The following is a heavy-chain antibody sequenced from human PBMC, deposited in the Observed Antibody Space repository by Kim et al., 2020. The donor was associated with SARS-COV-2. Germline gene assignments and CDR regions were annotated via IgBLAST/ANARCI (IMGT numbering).Heavy chain of an antibody. Sequence: ASVKVSCKASGYTFTSYAMNWVRQAPGQGLEWMGWINTNTGNPTYAQSFPGRVVFSLDTSVSTAYLQISSLRSEDTALYYCAGGTFAGTVYYSNYYDMDV. CDR1: GYTFTSYA. V-gene: IGHV7-4-1*02. D-gene: IGHD3-10*01. CDR3: AGGTFAGTVYYSNYYDMDV. CDR2: INTNTGNP. J-gene: IGHJ6*01.